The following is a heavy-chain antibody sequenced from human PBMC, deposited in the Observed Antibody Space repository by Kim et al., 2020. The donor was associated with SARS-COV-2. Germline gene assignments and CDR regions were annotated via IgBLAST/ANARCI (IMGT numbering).Heavy chain of an antibody. CDR3: VGGAGWLPDY. Sequence: GSTNYNPSHTSRVTISLDTSKNQFSLKLSPATAADTAVYYCVGGAGWLPDYWGQGTLVTVSS. CDR2: GST. J-gene: IGHJ4*02. D-gene: IGHD5-12*01. V-gene: IGHV4-59*09.